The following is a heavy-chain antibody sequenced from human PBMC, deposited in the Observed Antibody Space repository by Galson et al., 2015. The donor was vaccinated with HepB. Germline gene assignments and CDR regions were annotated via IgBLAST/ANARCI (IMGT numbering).Heavy chain of an antibody. D-gene: IGHD6-19*01. V-gene: IGHV3-30*04. Sequence: SLRLSCAASGFTFSSYAMHWVRQAPGKGLEWVAVISYDGSNKYYADSVKGRFTISRDNSKNTLYLQMNSLRAEDTAVYYCARDRFIRGRSSGALPYWGQGTLVTVSS. J-gene: IGHJ4*02. CDR1: GFTFSSYA. CDR3: ARDRFIRGRSSGALPY. CDR2: ISYDGSNK.